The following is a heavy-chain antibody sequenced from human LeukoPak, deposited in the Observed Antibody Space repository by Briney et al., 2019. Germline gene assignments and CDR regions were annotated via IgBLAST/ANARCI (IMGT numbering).Heavy chain of an antibody. CDR1: GYTFTSYG. D-gene: IGHD5-24*01. CDR2: MNPSSGNT. Sequence: ASVKVSCKASGYTFTSYGISWVRQATGQGLEWMGWMNPSSGNTGYAQKFQGRVTMTRNTSISTAYMELSSLRSEDTAVYYCARGPQRWLQLRDYYYYYGMDVWGQGTTVTVSS. J-gene: IGHJ6*02. V-gene: IGHV1-8*02. CDR3: ARGPQRWLQLRDYYYYYGMDV.